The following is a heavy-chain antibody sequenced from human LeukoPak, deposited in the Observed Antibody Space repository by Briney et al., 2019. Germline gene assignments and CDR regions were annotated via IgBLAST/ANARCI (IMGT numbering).Heavy chain of an antibody. D-gene: IGHD3-3*01. CDR3: AKDYNTVTFFDC. V-gene: IGHV3-30*02. CDR2: IRYDGSIK. Sequence: GGSLRLSCAASGFTFSSYGMHWVRQAPGKGLEWVAFIRYDGSIKYYADSVRGRFTISRDNSKNTLYLQMNSLRAEDMAFYYCAKDYNTVTFFDCWGQGTLVTVSS. CDR1: GFTFSSYG. J-gene: IGHJ4*02.